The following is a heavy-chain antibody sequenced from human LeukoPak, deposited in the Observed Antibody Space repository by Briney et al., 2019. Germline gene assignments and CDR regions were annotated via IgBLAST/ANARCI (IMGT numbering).Heavy chain of an antibody. CDR2: ISGSGGTT. CDR3: AKAGIAVPATPEY. V-gene: IGHV3-23*01. D-gene: IGHD6-19*01. CDR1: GFTFSSYA. Sequence: GGSLGLSCAASGFTFSSYAMNWVRQAPGKGLEWVSVISGSGGTTYYSDSVKGRFIISRDNSKNTLYLQMNSLRAEDTAVYYCAKAGIAVPATPEYCGQGTQVTVSS. J-gene: IGHJ4*02.